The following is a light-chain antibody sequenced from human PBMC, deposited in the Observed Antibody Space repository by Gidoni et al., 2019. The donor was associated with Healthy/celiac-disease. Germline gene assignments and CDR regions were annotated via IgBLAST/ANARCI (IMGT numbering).Light chain of an antibody. J-gene: IGKJ1*01. CDR1: QSVNSN. CDR2: AAS. V-gene: IGKV3-15*01. CDR3: QQYNNWPRT. Sequence: DIGMTQYPATLPASPGGRVTLSCRASQSVNSNLAWYQQRPGQAPRLLMYAASTRATGIPVRFSGGGSGTQFTLTIHSRQSEDFAIYYCQQYNNWPRTFGRGTKVEIK.